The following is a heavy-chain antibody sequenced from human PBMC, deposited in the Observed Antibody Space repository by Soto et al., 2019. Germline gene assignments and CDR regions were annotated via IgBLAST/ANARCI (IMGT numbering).Heavy chain of an antibody. Sequence: QVQLVQSGAEVKKPGASVKVXCXXXGYTFTSYGISWVRQAPGQGLEWMGWISAYNRNTKYAQKLQDRVTMTTDTSTTTAYMELRSLRSDDTAVYYCAKDGGVASYCGGDCYRDWGQGTLVTVSS. CDR3: AKDGGVASYCGGDCYRD. CDR2: ISAYNRNT. V-gene: IGHV1-18*01. CDR1: GYTFTSYG. J-gene: IGHJ4*02. D-gene: IGHD2-21*02.